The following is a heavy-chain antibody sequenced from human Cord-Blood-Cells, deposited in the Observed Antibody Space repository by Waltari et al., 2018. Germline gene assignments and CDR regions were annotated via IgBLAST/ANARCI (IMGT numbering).Heavy chain of an antibody. D-gene: IGHD6-6*01. V-gene: IGHV1-69*01. Sequence: QVQLVQSGAEVKKPGSSVKVSCKASGGTFSSYAISWVRQAPGQGLEWMGGIIPSFGTANDAQKFQGRATITADESTSTAYMELSSLRSEATAVYYCARPGQLDGFWFDPWGQGTLVTVSS. CDR3: ARPGQLDGFWFDP. J-gene: IGHJ5*02. CDR2: IIPSFGTA. CDR1: GGTFSSYA.